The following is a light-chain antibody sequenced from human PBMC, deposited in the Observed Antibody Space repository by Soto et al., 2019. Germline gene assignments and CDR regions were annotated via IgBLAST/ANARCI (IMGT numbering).Light chain of an antibody. CDR2: GAS. Sequence: EIVMTQSPATLSVSPGERATLSCRASQSVSSNLAWYQQKPGQAPRLLIYGASTRATGIPARFSGSGYGTEFTRTISSLQSEDCAVYYCQQYNNWPPRYTFGQGTKLEIK. V-gene: IGKV3-15*01. J-gene: IGKJ2*01. CDR1: QSVSSN. CDR3: QQYNNWPPRYT.